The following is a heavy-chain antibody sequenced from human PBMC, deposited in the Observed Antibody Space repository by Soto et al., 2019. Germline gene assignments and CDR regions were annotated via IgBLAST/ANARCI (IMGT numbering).Heavy chain of an antibody. D-gene: IGHD3-9*01. CDR1: GYTFTIYG. V-gene: IGHV1-18*01. Sequence: ASVKVSCKASGYTFTIYGISWVLQAPGQGLEWMGRISAYNGNTNYAQKLQGRVTMTTDTSTSTAYMELRSLRSDDTAVYYCARDYDILTGYYNYYYYYGMDVWGQGTTVTVSS. J-gene: IGHJ6*02. CDR2: ISAYNGNT. CDR3: ARDYDILTGYYNYYYYYGMDV.